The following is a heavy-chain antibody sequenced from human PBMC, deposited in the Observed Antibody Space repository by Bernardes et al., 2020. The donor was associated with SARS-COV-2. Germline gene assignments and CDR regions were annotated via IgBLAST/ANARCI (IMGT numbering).Heavy chain of an antibody. V-gene: IGHV1-18*01. CDR2: ISAYNGNT. J-gene: IGHJ4*02. D-gene: IGHD6-19*01. Sequence: ASVKVSCKASGYTFTSYGISWVRQAPGQGLEWMGWISAYNGNTNYAQKFQGRVTVTRDTSITTVYMEVRRLRPDDTATYFCAREVTYCSGIYCHSEDGSKAGYWGQGTLVTVSS. CDR1: GYTFTSYG. CDR3: AREVTYCSGIYCHSEDGSKAGY.